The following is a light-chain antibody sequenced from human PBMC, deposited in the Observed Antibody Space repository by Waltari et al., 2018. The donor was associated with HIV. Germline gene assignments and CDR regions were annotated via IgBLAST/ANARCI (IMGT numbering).Light chain of an antibody. V-gene: IGKV1-5*03. CDR1: RDIGDW. J-gene: IGKJ3*01. CDR2: TAS. Sequence: DIQVTQSPSTLSASVGDKVTIPCRDSRDIGDWLAWYQHKPSQAPKLLIYTASTLHTGVPSRFSGSGSGTDFALTIASLQVDDFATYYCQQYKSYSFTFGPGTTVEMK. CDR3: QQYKSYSFT.